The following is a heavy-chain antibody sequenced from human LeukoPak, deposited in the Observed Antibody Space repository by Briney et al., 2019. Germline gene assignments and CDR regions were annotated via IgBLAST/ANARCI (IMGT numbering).Heavy chain of an antibody. D-gene: IGHD5-18*01. J-gene: IGHJ4*02. V-gene: IGHV4-31*03. CDR1: GGSISSGGYY. CDR2: IYYSGST. Sequence: PSQTLSLTCTVSGGSISSGGYYWSWIRQHPGKGLEWIGYIYYSGSTYYNPSLKSRVTISVDTSKNQFSLKLSSVTAADTAVYYCAREITGGYSYGPRGFDYWGREPWSPSPQ. CDR3: AREITGGYSYGPRGFDY.